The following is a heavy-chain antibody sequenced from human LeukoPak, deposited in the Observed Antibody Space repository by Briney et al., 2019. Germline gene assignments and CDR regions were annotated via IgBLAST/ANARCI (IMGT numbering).Heavy chain of an antibody. J-gene: IGHJ3*02. CDR2: ISAKNGNT. CDR1: GYIFMRYG. D-gene: IGHD1-26*01. Sequence: ASVKLSCTASGYIFMRYGITWVRQAPGQGLEWMGWISAKNGNTNYAQKLQGRVTMATDTSTSTAYVELRSLRSDDTAVYYCARVCRSREDDTFDIWGQGTMVTVSS. V-gene: IGHV1-18*01. CDR3: ARVCRSREDDTFDI.